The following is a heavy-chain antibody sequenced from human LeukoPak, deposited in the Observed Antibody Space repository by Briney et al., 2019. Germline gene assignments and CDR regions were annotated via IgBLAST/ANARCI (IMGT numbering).Heavy chain of an antibody. CDR1: GYTFTGYY. D-gene: IGHD3-3*01. Sequence: ASVKVSCKTSGYTFTGYYMHWVRQAPGQGLEWMGWINPNSGGTNYAQKFQGRVTMTRDTSISTAYMELSRLRFDDTAVYYCARDNSIITIFGVAFNWFDPWGQGTLVTVSS. CDR2: INPNSGGT. CDR3: ARDNSIITIFGVAFNWFDP. J-gene: IGHJ5*02. V-gene: IGHV1-2*02.